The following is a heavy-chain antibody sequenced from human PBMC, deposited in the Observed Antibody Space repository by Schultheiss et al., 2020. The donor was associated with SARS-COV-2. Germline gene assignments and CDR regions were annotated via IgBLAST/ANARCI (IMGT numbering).Heavy chain of an antibody. D-gene: IGHD3-3*01. CDR1: GYTFTSYG. V-gene: IGHV1-18*01. CDR3: ARHWTETTRILEWLRPHYYYYGMDV. Sequence: ASVKVSCKASGYTFTSYGISWVRQAPGQGLEWMGWINPNSGGTNYAQKFQGRVTMTTDTSTSTAYMELRSLRSDDTAMYYCARHWTETTRILEWLRPHYYYYGMDVWGQGTTVTVSS. CDR2: INPNSGGT. J-gene: IGHJ6*02.